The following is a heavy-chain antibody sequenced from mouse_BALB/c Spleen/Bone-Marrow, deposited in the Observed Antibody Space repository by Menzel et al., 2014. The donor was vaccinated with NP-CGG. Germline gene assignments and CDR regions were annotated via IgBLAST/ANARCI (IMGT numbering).Heavy chain of an antibody. Sequence: VQGVESGPGLVQPSQSLSITCTVSGFSLTSYGVHWVRPSPGKGLEWLGVIWSGGSTDYNVAFISRLSISKDNSKSQVFFKMNRLQADDTAIYYCVTTGAYWGQGTLVTVSA. J-gene: IGHJ3*01. CDR3: VTTGAY. CDR1: GFSLTSYG. CDR2: IWSGGST. V-gene: IGHV2-4-1*01. D-gene: IGHD1-1*01.